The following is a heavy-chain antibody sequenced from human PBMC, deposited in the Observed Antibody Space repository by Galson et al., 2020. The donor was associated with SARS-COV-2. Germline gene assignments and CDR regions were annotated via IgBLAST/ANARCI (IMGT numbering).Heavy chain of an antibody. D-gene: IGHD2-2*01. CDR2: IYYSGST. CDR3: ARLGLGYCSSTSCRTNAFDI. V-gene: IGHV4-59*08. Sequence: SETLSLTCTVSGGSISSYYWSWIRQPPGKGLEWIGYIYYSGSTNYNPSLKSRVTISVDTSKNQFSLKLSSVTAADTAVYYCARLGLGYCSSTSCRTNAFDIWGQGTMVTVSS. J-gene: IGHJ3*02. CDR1: GGSISSYY.